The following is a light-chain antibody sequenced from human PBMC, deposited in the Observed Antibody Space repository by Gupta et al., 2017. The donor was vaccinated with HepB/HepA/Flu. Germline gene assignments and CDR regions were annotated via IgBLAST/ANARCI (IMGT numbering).Light chain of an antibody. CDR1: SSNVGSNN. CDR2: RNN. V-gene: IGLV1-44*01. J-gene: IGLJ3*02. Sequence: QPVLTRPPSASGTPGQRVTISCSGSSSNVGSNNVHWYQQLPGTAPKLLIERNNQRPSGVPDRFSGSKSGTSASLAISGLQAEDEADYFCADWEDNPNGPVFGGGTKLTVL. CDR3: ADWEDNPNGPV.